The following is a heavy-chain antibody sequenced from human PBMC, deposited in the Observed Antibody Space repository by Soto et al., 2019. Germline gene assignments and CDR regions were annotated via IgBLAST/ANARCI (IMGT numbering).Heavy chain of an antibody. D-gene: IGHD3-10*01. CDR2: INGDGSGT. J-gene: IGHJ4*02. CDR1: GFTFTGSW. Sequence: EVQLVESGGGLVQPGGSLRLSCAASGFTFTGSWMHWVRQAPGKGLVWVSRINGDGSGTSYADFVKGRFIISGDDAKNTLFLQMNGLRAEDTAVYYCARGIFGSGTANDYWGEGTLVTVSS. CDR3: ARGIFGSGTANDY. V-gene: IGHV3-74*01.